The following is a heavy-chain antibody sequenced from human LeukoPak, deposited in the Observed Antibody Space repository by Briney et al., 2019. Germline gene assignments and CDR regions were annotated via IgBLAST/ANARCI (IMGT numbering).Heavy chain of an antibody. CDR3: AGSIVVVPGAPPRWFDP. V-gene: IGHV4-59*01. J-gene: IGHJ5*02. CDR1: GDSMKNYY. D-gene: IGHD2-2*01. Sequence: PSETLSLTCTVSGDSMKNYYWSWIRQPPGKGLEWIGYIYYTGNTKSNPSLTSRLTIIVDTSKNHFSLKVNSVTAADTAVYYCAGSIVVVPGAPPRWFDPWGQGTLVTVSS. CDR2: IYYTGNT.